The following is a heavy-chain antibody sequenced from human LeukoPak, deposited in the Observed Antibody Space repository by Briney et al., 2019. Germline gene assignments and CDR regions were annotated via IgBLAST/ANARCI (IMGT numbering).Heavy chain of an antibody. J-gene: IGHJ4*02. CDR2: ILYSGTT. CDR1: GGSLSSYY. V-gene: IGHV4-59*08. Sequence: SETQSLTCTVSGGSLSSYYWSWIRQPPGKGLEWIGYILYSGTTNYNPSLKCRVNISLDASNNQISLKLTSVTAADTAVYFCARMGGYSGYATHWGQGILVTVSS. CDR3: ARMGGYSGYATH. D-gene: IGHD5-12*01.